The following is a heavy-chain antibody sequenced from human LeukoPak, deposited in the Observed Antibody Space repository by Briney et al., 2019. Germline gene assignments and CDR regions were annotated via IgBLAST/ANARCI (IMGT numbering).Heavy chain of an antibody. Sequence: GGSLRLSCAASGFTFSSYAMSWVRQAPGKGLEWVSAISGSGGSTYYADSVKGRFTISRDNSKNTLYLQMNSLRAEDTAVYYCAKVLRGSYLGYYFDYWGQGTLVTVSS. D-gene: IGHD1-26*01. CDR1: GFTFSSYA. CDR3: AKVLRGSYLGYYFDY. J-gene: IGHJ4*02. CDR2: ISGSGGST. V-gene: IGHV3-23*01.